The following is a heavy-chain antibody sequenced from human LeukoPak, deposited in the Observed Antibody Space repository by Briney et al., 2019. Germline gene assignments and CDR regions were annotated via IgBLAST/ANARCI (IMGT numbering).Heavy chain of an antibody. D-gene: IGHD6-13*01. CDR2: IFHSGST. CDR3: ARAGQQLALDY. CDR1: GYSISSGYY. J-gene: IGHJ4*02. V-gene: IGHV4-38-2*02. Sequence: PSETLSLTCTVSGYSISSGYYWGWIRQPPGKGLEWIGSIFHSGSTYYNPSLKSRVTLSVDTSKNQFSLKLSSVTAADTAVYYCARAGQQLALDYWGQGTLVTVSS.